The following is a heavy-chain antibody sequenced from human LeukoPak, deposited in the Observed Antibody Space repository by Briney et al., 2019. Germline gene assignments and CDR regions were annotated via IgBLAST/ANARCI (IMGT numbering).Heavy chain of an antibody. J-gene: IGHJ4*02. V-gene: IGHV1-69*04. CDR1: GGTFSSYA. Sequence: SVKVSCKASGGTFSSYAISWVRQAPGRGLEWMGRIIPILGIANYAQKFQGRVTITADKSTSTAYMELSSLRSEDTAVYYCARGGDYSNYLLPRQYYFDYWGQGTLVTVSS. D-gene: IGHD4-11*01. CDR3: ARGGDYSNYLLPRQYYFDY. CDR2: IIPILGIA.